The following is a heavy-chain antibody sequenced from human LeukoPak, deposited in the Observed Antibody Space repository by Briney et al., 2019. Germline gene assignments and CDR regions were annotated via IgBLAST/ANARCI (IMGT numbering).Heavy chain of an antibody. CDR2: IYYTGGT. J-gene: IGHJ6*02. CDR3: AGTYSCSWPYYYYYGMDV. Sequence: SETLSLTCTVSGGSISSYYWSWIRQPPGKGLEWIGYIYYTGGTNYNPSLNSRVTISVDTSKNQFSLKLSSVTAADTAVYYCAGTYSCSWPYYYYYGMDVWGQGTTVAVSS. D-gene: IGHD6-13*01. V-gene: IGHV4-59*01. CDR1: GGSISSYY.